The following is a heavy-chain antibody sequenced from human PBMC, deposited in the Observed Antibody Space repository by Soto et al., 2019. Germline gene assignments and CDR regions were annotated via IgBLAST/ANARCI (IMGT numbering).Heavy chain of an antibody. D-gene: IGHD3-9*01. CDR3: AGDRPQEKRLTGY. CDR2: IKQDGSEQ. Sequence: EVQLVDSGGGLVQPGGSLRLSCAASGLTFSNYWMSWVRQAPGKGLEWVANIKQDGSEQYYSDSVKGRFTISRDNAKNSLYLQMNSLRAEDTAVYYCAGDRPQEKRLTGYWGQGTLVTVSS. CDR1: GLTFSNYW. V-gene: IGHV3-7*01. J-gene: IGHJ4*02.